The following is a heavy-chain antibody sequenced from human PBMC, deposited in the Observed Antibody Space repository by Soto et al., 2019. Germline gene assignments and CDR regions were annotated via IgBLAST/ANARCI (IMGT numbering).Heavy chain of an antibody. CDR3: ARPLLLWFGELLAYYYYGMDV. D-gene: IGHD3-10*01. Sequence: GGSLRLSCAASGFTFSSYAMHWVRQAPGKVLEWVAVISYDGSNKYYADSVKGRFTISRDNSKNTLYLQMNSLRAEDTAVYYCARPLLLWFGELLAYYYYGMDVWGQGTTVNVSS. V-gene: IGHV3-30-3*01. CDR1: GFTFSSYA. J-gene: IGHJ6*02. CDR2: ISYDGSNK.